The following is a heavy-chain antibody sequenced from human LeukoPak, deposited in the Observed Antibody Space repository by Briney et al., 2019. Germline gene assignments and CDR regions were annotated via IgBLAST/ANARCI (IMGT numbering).Heavy chain of an antibody. V-gene: IGHV3-48*01. Sequence: PGGSLRLSCAASGFTFSSYSMNWVRQAPGKGLEWVSYIRSSSSTIYYADSVKGRFTISRDNAKNSLYLQMNSLRAEDTAVYYCARDSRVVADNWFDPWGQGTLVTVSS. CDR1: GFTFSSYS. CDR3: ARDSRVVADNWFDP. J-gene: IGHJ5*02. CDR2: IRSSSSTI. D-gene: IGHD3-3*01.